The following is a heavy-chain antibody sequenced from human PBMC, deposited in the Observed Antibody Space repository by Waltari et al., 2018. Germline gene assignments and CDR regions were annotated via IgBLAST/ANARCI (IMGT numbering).Heavy chain of an antibody. Sequence: EVQLVESGGVVVQPGGSLRLSCAASGLTFDDYAMHWVRQAPGKGLEWVSLISWEGSTTSYADSVKGRFTISRDNSKNSLYLQMNSLRAEDNALYYCAKDSRGYSGWVDYWGQGTLVTVSS. V-gene: IGHV3-43D*03. CDR3: AKDSRGYSGWVDY. CDR1: GLTFDDYA. D-gene: IGHD6-19*01. CDR2: ISWEGSTT. J-gene: IGHJ4*02.